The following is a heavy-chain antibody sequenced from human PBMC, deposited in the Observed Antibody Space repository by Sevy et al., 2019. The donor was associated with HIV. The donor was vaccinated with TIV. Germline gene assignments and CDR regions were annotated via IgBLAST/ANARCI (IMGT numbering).Heavy chain of an antibody. J-gene: IGHJ6*02. V-gene: IGHV2-5*01. CDR1: GFSLSTSGVG. CDR2: SYWNDDK. D-gene: IGHD3-16*01. Sequence: SGPTLVNPTQTLTLTCTFSGFSLSTSGVGVGWIRQPPGKALEWLGLSYWNDDKRYSPNLKSRLTITKDTSKNQVVLTMANMDPVDTATYYCAHSSPRGGPYYYGMDVWGQGTTVTVSS. CDR3: AHSSPRGGPYYYGMDV.